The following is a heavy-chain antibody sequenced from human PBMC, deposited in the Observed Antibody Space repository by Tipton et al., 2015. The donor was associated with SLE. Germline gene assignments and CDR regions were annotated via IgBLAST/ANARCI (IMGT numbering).Heavy chain of an antibody. CDR2: INHSGST. CDR1: GGSFSGYS. D-gene: IGHD6-13*01. J-gene: IGHJ6*02. V-gene: IGHV4-34*01. CDR3: ARDISGYSSSWFYYYSAMDV. Sequence: TQSLTCAVYGGSFSGYSWSWIRQPPGKGLEWIGEINHSGSTNYNPSLKSRVTISLDTSKNQFSLKLTSVTTADTAVYHCARDISGYSSSWFYYYSAMDVWGQGTTVTVSS.